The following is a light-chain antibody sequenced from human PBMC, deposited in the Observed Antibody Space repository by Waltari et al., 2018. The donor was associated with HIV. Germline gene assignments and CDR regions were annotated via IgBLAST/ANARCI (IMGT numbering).Light chain of an antibody. CDR1: SSNIGNNA. Sequence: QSVLTQPPSVSEAPRQRVTISCSGSSSNIGNNAVNWYHQLPGTAPNLLIYYDDLLPSGVADRFSGYRSGTSASLALSGLQSEDEADYYCAAAWDDSLNGPVCGGGTKLTVL. CDR2: YDD. J-gene: IGLJ2*01. CDR3: AAAWDDSLNGPV. V-gene: IGLV1-36*01.